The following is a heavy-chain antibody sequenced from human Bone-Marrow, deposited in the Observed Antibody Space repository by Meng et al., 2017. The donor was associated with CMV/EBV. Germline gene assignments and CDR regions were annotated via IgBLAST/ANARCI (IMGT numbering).Heavy chain of an antibody. CDR1: GFTFSSYG. CDR2: INQNGGEK. D-gene: IGHD3-16*01. CDR3: ARVGEGVQTNKFLDY. J-gene: IGHJ4*02. V-gene: IGHV3-7*01. Sequence: GESLKISCAASGFTFSSYGMHWVRQAPGKGLEWVANINQNGGEKYYLDSVKGRFTISRDNAKSSLYLQMNSLRAEDRAVYYCARVGEGVQTNKFLDYWGQGTLVTVSS.